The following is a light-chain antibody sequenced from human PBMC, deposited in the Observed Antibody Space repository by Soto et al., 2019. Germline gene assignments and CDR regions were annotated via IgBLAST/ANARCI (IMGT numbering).Light chain of an antibody. CDR1: QSISSW. Sequence: DIQMTQSPSTLSASVGDRVTITCRASQSISSWLAWYQQKPGKAPRLVIYKASSLESGVPSRFSGSGSGTEFTLTISSLQPDDFATYYCQQYNSLHTFGQGTKLEIK. CDR3: QQYNSLHT. V-gene: IGKV1-5*03. CDR2: KAS. J-gene: IGKJ2*01.